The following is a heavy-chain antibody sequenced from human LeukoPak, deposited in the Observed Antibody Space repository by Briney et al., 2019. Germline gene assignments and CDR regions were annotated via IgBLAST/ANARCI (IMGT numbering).Heavy chain of an antibody. J-gene: IGHJ4*02. V-gene: IGHV3-53*01. CDR3: ARRAGADSHPYDY. CDR1: GFTFSSYS. CDR2: IYSDNT. Sequence: GGSLRLSCAASGFTFSSYSMNWVRQAPGKGLEWVSFIYSDNTHYSDSVKGRFTISRDNSKNTLYLQMNSLRAEDTAVYYCARRAGADSHPYDYWGQGTLVTVSS. D-gene: IGHD2-21*02.